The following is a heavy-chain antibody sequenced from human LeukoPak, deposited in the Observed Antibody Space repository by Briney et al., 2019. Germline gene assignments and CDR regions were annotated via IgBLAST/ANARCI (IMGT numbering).Heavy chain of an antibody. Sequence: GGTLRLSCAASTFTFSSYNMNWVRQAPGKGLEWVSSISSSGTYIYYRDSVKGRFTISRDNAENSLYLEMNSLRVEDTAIYYCVRDRGSYRPIDYWGQGTLVTVSS. D-gene: IGHD1-26*01. V-gene: IGHV3-21*01. CDR1: TFTFSSYN. J-gene: IGHJ4*02. CDR3: VRDRGSYRPIDY. CDR2: ISSSGTYI.